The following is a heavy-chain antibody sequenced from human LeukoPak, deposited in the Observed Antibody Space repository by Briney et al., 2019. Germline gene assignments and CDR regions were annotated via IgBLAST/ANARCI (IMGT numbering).Heavy chain of an antibody. D-gene: IGHD3-22*01. V-gene: IGHV3-72*01. CDR2: TRNKANRYTT. CDR3: AREDNLYYYDSSGTDPHYYYYYYMDV. Sequence: PGGSLRLSCAASGFTFSDHYMDWVRQAPGKGLEWVGRTRNKANRYTTEYAASVKGRFTISRDDSKNSLYLQMNSLKTEDTAVYYCAREDNLYYYDSSGTDPHYYYYYYMDVWGKGTTVTISS. CDR1: GFTFSDHY. J-gene: IGHJ6*03.